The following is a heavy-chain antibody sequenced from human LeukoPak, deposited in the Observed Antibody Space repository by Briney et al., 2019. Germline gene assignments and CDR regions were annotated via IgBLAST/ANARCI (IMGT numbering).Heavy chain of an antibody. D-gene: IGHD3-22*01. J-gene: IGHJ4*02. Sequence: PGGSLRLSCAASGFTFSSYGMHWVRQAPGKGLGWVAVIWYDGSNKYYADSVRGRFTISRDNSKNTLYLQMNSLRAEDTAVYYCAKDSYYDSSGYYRWGQGTLVTVSS. CDR2: IWYDGSNK. CDR3: AKDSYYDSSGYYR. CDR1: GFTFSSYG. V-gene: IGHV3-33*06.